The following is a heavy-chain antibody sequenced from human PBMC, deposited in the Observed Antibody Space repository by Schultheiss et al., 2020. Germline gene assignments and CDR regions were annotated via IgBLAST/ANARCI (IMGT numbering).Heavy chain of an antibody. CDR3: ARLRRDGYNDFDY. V-gene: IGHV3-23*01. J-gene: IGHJ4*02. CDR1: GFTFSSYA. CDR2: ISGSGGST. Sequence: GGSLRLSCAASGFTFSSYAMHWVRQAPGKGLEWVSAISGSGGSTYYADSVKGRFTISRDNSKNTLYLQMNSLRAEDTAVYYCARLRRDGYNDFDYWGQGTLVTVSS. D-gene: IGHD5-24*01.